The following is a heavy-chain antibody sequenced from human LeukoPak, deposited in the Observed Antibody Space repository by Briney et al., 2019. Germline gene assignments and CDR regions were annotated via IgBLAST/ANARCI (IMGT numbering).Heavy chain of an antibody. CDR2: IYYSGST. CDR3: ARQWDSSSWYA. J-gene: IGHJ4*02. CDR1: GGSIRSSSYY. Sequence: ETLSLTCTVSGGSIRSSSYYWGWIRQPPGKGLEWIGSIYYSGSTYYNPSLKSRVTISVDTSKNQFSLKLSSVTAADTAVYYCARQWDSSSWYAWGQGTLVTVSS. V-gene: IGHV4-39*01. D-gene: IGHD6-13*01.